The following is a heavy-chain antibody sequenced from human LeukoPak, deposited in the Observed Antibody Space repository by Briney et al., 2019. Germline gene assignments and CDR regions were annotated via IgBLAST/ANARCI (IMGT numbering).Heavy chain of an antibody. Sequence: GASLKVSCKASGFTFSDHYMHWLRQPPAQELEWMGWIKPDSVATNYAQKFQGRFTMSRDMSISTVYMELTSLTSDDTAMYWCARDHDYGPDYWGQGNLVTVSA. CDR3: ARDHDYGPDY. D-gene: IGHD4/OR15-4a*01. CDR2: IKPDSVAT. CDR1: GFTFSDHY. J-gene: IGHJ4*02. V-gene: IGHV1-2*02.